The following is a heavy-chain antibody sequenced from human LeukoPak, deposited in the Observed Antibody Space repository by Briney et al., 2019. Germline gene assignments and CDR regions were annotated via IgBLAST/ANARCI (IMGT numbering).Heavy chain of an antibody. D-gene: IGHD6-19*01. CDR3: ASLIAVADAFDI. CDR2: ISSSGSTI. J-gene: IGHJ3*02. V-gene: IGHV3-48*03. Sequence: PGGSLRLSCAASGFTFSRYEMTWVRQAPGKGLHWVSYISSSGSTIYYADSVKGRFTISRDNAKNSLYLQMNSLRAEDTAVYYCASLIAVADAFDIWGQGTMVTVSS. CDR1: GFTFSRYE.